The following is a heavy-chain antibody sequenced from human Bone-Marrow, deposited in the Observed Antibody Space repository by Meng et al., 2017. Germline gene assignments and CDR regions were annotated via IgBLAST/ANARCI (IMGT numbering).Heavy chain of an antibody. V-gene: IGHV3-74*01. Sequence: GESLKISCAASGFTVTSNEMSWVRQAPGKGLVWVSRINSDGSSTSYADSVKGRFTISRDNAKNTLYLQMNSLRAEDTAVYYCASSSLLWFGELFSYWGQGTLVTVSS. CDR1: GFTVTSNE. CDR3: ASSSLLWFGELFSY. J-gene: IGHJ4*02. D-gene: IGHD3-10*01. CDR2: INSDGSST.